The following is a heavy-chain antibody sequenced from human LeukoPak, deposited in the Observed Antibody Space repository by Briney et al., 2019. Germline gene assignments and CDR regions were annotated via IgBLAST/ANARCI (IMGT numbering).Heavy chain of an antibody. CDR1: GGSFSGYY. V-gene: IGHV4-34*01. Sequence: ASETLSLTCAVYGGSFSGYYWSWIRQPPGKGLEWIGEINHSGSTNYNPSLKSRVTISVDTSKNQFSLKLSSVTAADTAVYYCARGTPRRGRYCSSTSCYKGIFDYWGQETLVTVSS. CDR3: ARGTPRRGRYCSSTSCYKGIFDY. J-gene: IGHJ4*02. CDR2: INHSGST. D-gene: IGHD2-2*02.